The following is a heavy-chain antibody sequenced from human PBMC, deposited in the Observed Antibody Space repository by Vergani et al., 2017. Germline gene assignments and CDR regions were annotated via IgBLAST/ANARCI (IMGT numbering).Heavy chain of an antibody. CDR1: GVSIKSGFW. Sequence: VQLQESGPGLVKPPGTLSLTCAVSGVSIKSGFWWNWVRQPPGKGLEWIGYIYYSGSTYYTPSLKSRVTISVDTSKNQFSLKLSSVTAADTAVYYCARDSIINYYYYGMDVWGQGTTVTVSS. J-gene: IGHJ6*02. CDR3: ARDSIINYYYYGMDV. V-gene: IGHV4-30-4*01. CDR2: IYYSGST.